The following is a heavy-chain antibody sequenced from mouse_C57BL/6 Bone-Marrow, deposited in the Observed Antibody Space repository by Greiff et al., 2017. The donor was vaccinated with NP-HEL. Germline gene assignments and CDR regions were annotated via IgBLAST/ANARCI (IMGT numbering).Heavy chain of an antibody. J-gene: IGHJ3*01. CDR1: GFTFSDYG. V-gene: IGHV5-17*01. CDR3: ARDDYDGSRAWFAY. CDR2: ISSGSSTI. Sequence: EVQLKESGGGLVKPGGSLKLSCAASGFTFSDYGMHWVRQAPEKGLEWVAYISSGSSTIYYADTVKGRFTISRDNAKNTLFLQMTSLRSEDTAMYYCARDDYDGSRAWFAYWGKGTLVTVSA. D-gene: IGHD2-4*01.